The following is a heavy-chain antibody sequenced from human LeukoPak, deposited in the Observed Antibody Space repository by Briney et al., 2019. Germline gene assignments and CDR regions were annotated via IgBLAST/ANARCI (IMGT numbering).Heavy chain of an antibody. J-gene: IGHJ4*02. V-gene: IGHV3-23*01. CDR2: ITGSGGNT. CDR1: GFTFSNYA. D-gene: IGHD3-9*01. Sequence: PGGSLRLSCVASGFTFSNYAMSWVRQAPGKGLEWVSAITGSGGNTYYADSVKGRFPISRDNSKNTVFLQMNSLRAEDTAVYYCAKWGDYDVLTGYYVSDYWGQGTLVTVSS. CDR3: AKWGDYDVLTGYYVSDY.